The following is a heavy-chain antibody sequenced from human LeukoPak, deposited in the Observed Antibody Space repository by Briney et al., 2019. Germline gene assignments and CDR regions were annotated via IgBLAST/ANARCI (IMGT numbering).Heavy chain of an antibody. CDR1: GFTFSSYA. Sequence: PGRSLRLSCAASGFTFSSYAMHWVRQAPGKGLEWVSGISWNSGSIGYADSVKGRFTISRDNAKNSLYLQMNSLRAEDTALYYCAKDNSGSYILDYWGQGTLVTVSS. CDR2: ISWNSGSI. V-gene: IGHV3-9*01. D-gene: IGHD1-26*01. J-gene: IGHJ4*02. CDR3: AKDNSGSYILDY.